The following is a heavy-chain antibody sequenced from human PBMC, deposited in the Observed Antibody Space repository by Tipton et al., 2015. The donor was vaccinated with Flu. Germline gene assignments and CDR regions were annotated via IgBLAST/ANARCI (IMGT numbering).Heavy chain of an antibody. Sequence: SLRLSCAASGFTFSSYAMSWVRQAPGKGLEWVSAISGSGGSTYYADSVKGRFTISRDNSKNTLYLQMNSLRAEDTAVYYCFLFSIFGVGPQVDYWGQGTLVTVSS. J-gene: IGHJ4*02. CDR3: FLFSIFGVGPQVDY. CDR1: GFTFSSYA. CDR2: ISGSGGST. V-gene: IGHV3-23*01. D-gene: IGHD3-3*01.